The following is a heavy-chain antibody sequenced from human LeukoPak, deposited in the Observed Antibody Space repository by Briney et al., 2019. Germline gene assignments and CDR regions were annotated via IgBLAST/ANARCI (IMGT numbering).Heavy chain of an antibody. CDR2: INPNSGGT. V-gene: IGHV1-2*02. J-gene: IGHJ4*02. Sequence: ASVKVSCKASGYTFTGYYMHWVRQAPGQGLEWMGWINPNSGGTNYAQKFQGRVTMTRDTPISTAYMELSRLRSDDTAVYYCTRVWVYYGSGSYYNNVGDYWGQGTQVTVSS. CDR3: TRVWVYYGSGSYYNNVGDY. CDR1: GYTFTGYY. D-gene: IGHD3-10*01.